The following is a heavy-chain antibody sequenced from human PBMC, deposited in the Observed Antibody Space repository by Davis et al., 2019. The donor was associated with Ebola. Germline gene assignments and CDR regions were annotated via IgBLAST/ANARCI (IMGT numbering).Heavy chain of an antibody. J-gene: IGHJ4*02. CDR2: VTGSGAST. D-gene: IGHD6-13*01. Sequence: GESLKISCAASGFTFSSCPMRWFRQAPGKGLEWVSSVTGSGASTYYADSVKGRFTVSRDNSKNTLYLQMNSLRAEDTALYYCAKGVAVAENYFESWGQGTLVTVSS. V-gene: IGHV3-23*01. CDR1: GFTFSSCP. CDR3: AKGVAVAENYFES.